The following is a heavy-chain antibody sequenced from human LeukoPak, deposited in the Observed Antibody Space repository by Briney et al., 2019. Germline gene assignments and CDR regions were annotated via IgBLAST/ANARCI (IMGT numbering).Heavy chain of an antibody. D-gene: IGHD3-3*01. CDR2: IYYSGST. J-gene: IGHJ5*02. V-gene: IGHV4-59*01. Sequence: KPSETLSLTCTVSGGSISNYYWSWIRQPPGKGLEWIGYIYYSGSTNYNPSLKSLVTISVDTSKNQFSLKLSSVPAADTAVYYCARVGKPYYDFWSGYGNWFDPWGQGTLVTVSS. CDR1: GGSISNYY. CDR3: ARVGKPYYDFWSGYGNWFDP.